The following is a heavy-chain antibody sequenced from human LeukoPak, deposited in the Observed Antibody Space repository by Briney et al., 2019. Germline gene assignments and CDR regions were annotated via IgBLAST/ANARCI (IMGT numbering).Heavy chain of an antibody. CDR3: ASPRSDFRDAFDI. CDR1: GGSISSYY. J-gene: IGHJ3*02. V-gene: IGHV4-59*12. CDR2: IYYSGST. D-gene: IGHD3-10*01. Sequence: PSETLSLTCTVSGGSISSYYWSWIRQPPGKGLEWIGYIYYSGSTNYNPSLKSRVTISVDTSKNQFSLKLSSVTAADTAVYYCASPRSDFRDAFDIWGQGTMVTVSS.